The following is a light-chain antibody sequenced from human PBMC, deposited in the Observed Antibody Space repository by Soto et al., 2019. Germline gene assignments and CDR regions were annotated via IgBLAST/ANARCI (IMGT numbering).Light chain of an antibody. Sequence: VQMTQSPSAMSASVGDRVTITCRASQDISRFVAWFQQKPGKAPKRLIYDTSSLQPGVPSRFSGSGSGTEFTLAISGLQPEDFATYYCLQHNSYPYTFGQGTKLEIK. V-gene: IGKV1-17*03. J-gene: IGKJ2*01. CDR2: DTS. CDR3: LQHNSYPYT. CDR1: QDISRF.